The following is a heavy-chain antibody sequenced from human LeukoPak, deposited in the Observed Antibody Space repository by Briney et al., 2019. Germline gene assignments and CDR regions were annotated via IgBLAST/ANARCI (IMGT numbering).Heavy chain of an antibody. CDR3: ARDILTGYYNSRSADY. D-gene: IGHD3-9*01. J-gene: IGHJ4*02. CDR1: GFIFSSYS. CDR2: ISSSGSTI. V-gene: IGHV3-48*04. Sequence: GGSLRLSCAASGFIFSSYSMNWVRQAPGKGLEWVSYISSSGSTIYYADSVKGRFTISRDNAKNSLYLQMNSLRAEDTAVYYCARDILTGYYNSRSADYWGQGTLVTVSS.